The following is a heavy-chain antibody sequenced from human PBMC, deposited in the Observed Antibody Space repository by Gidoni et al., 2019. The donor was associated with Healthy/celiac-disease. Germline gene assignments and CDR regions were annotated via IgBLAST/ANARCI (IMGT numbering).Heavy chain of an antibody. D-gene: IGHD7-27*01. Sequence: EVHLVESGGGLVQPGMSLVLSCSASGFTFDDYAMHCVRQAPGKGLELVSGISWNSGRIGYADSVKGRFTISRDNAKNSLYLQMNSLRAEDTALYFCSKDISLGWDAFDIWGQGTMVTVSS. CDR2: ISWNSGRI. V-gene: IGHV3-9*01. CDR1: GFTFDDYA. J-gene: IGHJ3*02. CDR3: SKDISLGWDAFDI.